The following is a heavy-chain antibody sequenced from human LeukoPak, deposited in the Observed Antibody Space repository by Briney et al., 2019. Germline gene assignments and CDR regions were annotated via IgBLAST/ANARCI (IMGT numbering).Heavy chain of an antibody. CDR3: AKAGQRSYAEAFDS. Sequence: QPGKSLRLSCAASGSSLNNYAMHWVRQAPGKGLEWVAVIWHDGLNKFYADFLKGRFTISRDFSKDTVYLQMSGLTVEDTAVYYCAKAGQRSYAEAFDSWGQGTLVTVSS. CDR2: IWHDGLNK. D-gene: IGHD3-16*01. V-gene: IGHV3-33*06. J-gene: IGHJ4*02. CDR1: GSSLNNYA.